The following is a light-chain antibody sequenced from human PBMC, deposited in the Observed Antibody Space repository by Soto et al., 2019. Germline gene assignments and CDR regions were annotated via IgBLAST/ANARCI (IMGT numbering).Light chain of an antibody. CDR1: QSISSW. J-gene: IGKJ1*01. CDR2: KAS. CDR3: QHYNDTWT. Sequence: DIQMTQSPSTLSASVGDRVTITCRARQSISSWLAWYQQKPGTAPTLLLYKASTLQSGVPSRFSGSGSGTEFTLTISSLQPDDSATYYCQHYNDTWTFGQGTKVEIK. V-gene: IGKV1-5*03.